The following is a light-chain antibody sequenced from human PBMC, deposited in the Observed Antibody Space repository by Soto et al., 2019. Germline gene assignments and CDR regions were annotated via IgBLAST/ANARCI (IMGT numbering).Light chain of an antibody. J-gene: IGKJ1*01. V-gene: IGKV3-15*01. Sequence: EIVMTQSPATLSVSPGARATLSCRASQSVGSDLVWYRQKPGQAPRLLIYGASNRATGVPDRFSGSGSGTVFTLTISSLKSDAFAVYYCQQYLDWPRTFGQGTTV. CDR2: GAS. CDR1: QSVGSD. CDR3: QQYLDWPRT.